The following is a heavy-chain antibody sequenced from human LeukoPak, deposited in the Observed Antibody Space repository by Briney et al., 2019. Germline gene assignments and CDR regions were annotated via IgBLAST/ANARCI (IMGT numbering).Heavy chain of an antibody. J-gene: IGHJ4*02. D-gene: IGHD1-1*01. V-gene: IGHV3-30*18. Sequence: GGSLRLSCAASGFIFSNFGMHWVRQAPGKGLEWVAVIAYDGRNKYYGDAVKGRFTISRDNSKNTVHLQMSSLRAEDTAMYFCAKDETRTTREPGGPFDYWGQGILVTVSS. CDR3: AKDETRTTREPGGPFDY. CDR2: IAYDGRNK. CDR1: GFIFSNFG.